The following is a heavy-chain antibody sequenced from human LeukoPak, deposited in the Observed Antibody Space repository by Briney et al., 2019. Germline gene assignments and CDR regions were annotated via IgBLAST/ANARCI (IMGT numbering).Heavy chain of an antibody. CDR2: ISGNGDTT. CDR3: ARDLNRDFEY. D-gene: IGHD1-14*01. J-gene: IGHJ4*02. CDR1: GFTFSSYW. V-gene: IGHV3-64*01. Sequence: HRGGSLRLSCAASGFTFSSYWMHWVRQAPGKGLEYVSVISGNGDTTYYTNSVKGRFTISRDNSKNTLYLQMDSLRTEDMAVYYCARDLNRDFEYWGQGTLVPVSS.